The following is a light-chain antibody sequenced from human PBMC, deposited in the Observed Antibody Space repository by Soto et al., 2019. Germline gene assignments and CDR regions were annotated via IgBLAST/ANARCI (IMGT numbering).Light chain of an antibody. V-gene: IGKV1-27*01. CDR3: QKYNSAPLT. Sequence: DIQMTQSPSSLSASVGDRVTITCRASQGISHYLVWYQQKPGKVPKLLIYATSTLQSGVPSRFSGSGSGTDFTLTISSLQPEDVATYYCQKYNSAPLTLGQGTKVDIK. CDR2: ATS. J-gene: IGKJ1*01. CDR1: QGISHY.